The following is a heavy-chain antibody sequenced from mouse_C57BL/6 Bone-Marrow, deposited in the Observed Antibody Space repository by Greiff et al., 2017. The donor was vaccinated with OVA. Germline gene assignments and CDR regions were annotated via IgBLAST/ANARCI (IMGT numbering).Heavy chain of an antibody. CDR3: ARAPVATNWYFDV. CDR2: SRNKANDYTT. Sequence: EVKLMESGGGLVQSGRSLRLPCATSGFTFSDFYMEWVRQAPGKGLEWIAASRNKANDYTTEYSASVKGRFIVSRDTSQSILYLQMNALRAEDTAIYYCARAPVATNWYFDVWGTGTTVTVSS. V-gene: IGHV7-1*01. J-gene: IGHJ1*03. CDR1: GFTFSDFY. D-gene: IGHD1-1*01.